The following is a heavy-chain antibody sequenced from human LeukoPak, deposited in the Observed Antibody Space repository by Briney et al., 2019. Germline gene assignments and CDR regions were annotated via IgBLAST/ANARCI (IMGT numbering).Heavy chain of an antibody. CDR2: ISSSSSTI. CDR3: ARVEVGDYYDSSGYSLFDY. D-gene: IGHD3-22*01. V-gene: IGHV3-48*04. CDR1: GFTFSSYS. Sequence: PGGSLRLSCAASGFTFSSYSMNWVRQAPGKGLEWVSYISSSSSTIYYADSVKGRFTISRDNAKNSLYLQMNSLRAEDTAVYYCARVEVGDYYDSSGYSLFDYWGQGTLVTVSS. J-gene: IGHJ4*02.